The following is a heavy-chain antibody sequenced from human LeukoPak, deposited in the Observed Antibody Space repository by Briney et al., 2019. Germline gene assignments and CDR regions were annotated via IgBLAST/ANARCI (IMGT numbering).Heavy chain of an antibody. CDR1: GFTFSNDW. J-gene: IGHJ6*03. Sequence: GGSLRLSCAASGFTFSNDWMSWVRQPPGKGLEWVANIKQDGSENYYVDSVKGRFTISRDNAKNSLYVQMSSLKADDTAVYYCARGRSALIGSYYYYYMDVWGKGTTVTVSS. CDR3: ARGRSALIGSYYYYYMDV. CDR2: IKQDGSEN. D-gene: IGHD3-22*01. V-gene: IGHV3-7*04.